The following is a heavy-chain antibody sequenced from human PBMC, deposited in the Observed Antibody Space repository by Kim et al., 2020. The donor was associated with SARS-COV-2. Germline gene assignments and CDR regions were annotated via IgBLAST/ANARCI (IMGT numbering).Heavy chain of an antibody. J-gene: IGHJ4*02. V-gene: IGHV3-30*02. D-gene: IGHD2-15*01. Sequence: VKSRFTISRDNSKNTLYLEMNSLSAEDTAVYYCAKDGCSCGSCYVALDYWGQGTLVTVSS. CDR3: AKDGCSCGSCYVALDY.